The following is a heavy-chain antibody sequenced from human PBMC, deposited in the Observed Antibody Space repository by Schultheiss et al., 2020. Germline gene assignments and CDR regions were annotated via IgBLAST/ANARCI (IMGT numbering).Heavy chain of an antibody. J-gene: IGHJ6*02. D-gene: IGHD1-1*01. CDR2: INPSGGST. V-gene: IGHV1-46*01. CDR1: GYTFTSYY. CDR3: ARDTTPRYGMDV. Sequence: GESLKISCKASGYTFTSYYMHWVRQAPGQGLEWMGIINPSGGSTSYAQKFQGRVTMTRDTSTSTAYMELRSLRSDDTAVYYCARDTTPRYGMDVWGQGTTVTVSS.